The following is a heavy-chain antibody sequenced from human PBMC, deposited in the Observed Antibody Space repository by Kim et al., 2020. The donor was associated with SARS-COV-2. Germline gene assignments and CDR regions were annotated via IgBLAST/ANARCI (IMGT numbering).Heavy chain of an antibody. Sequence: SETLSLTCTVSGGSISSSSYYWGWIRQPPGKGLEWIGSIYYSGSTYYNPSLKSRVTISVDTSKNQFSLKLSSVTAADTAVYYCARQRYGSGVFDYWGQGTLVTVSS. J-gene: IGHJ4*02. D-gene: IGHD3-10*01. CDR3: ARQRYGSGVFDY. V-gene: IGHV4-39*01. CDR2: IYYSGST. CDR1: GGSISSSSYY.